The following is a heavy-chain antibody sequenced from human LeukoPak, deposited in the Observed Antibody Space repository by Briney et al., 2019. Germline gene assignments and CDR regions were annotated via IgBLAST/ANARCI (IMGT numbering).Heavy chain of an antibody. D-gene: IGHD6-6*01. V-gene: IGHV2-70*11. J-gene: IGHJ3*02. CDR2: IDWDDDK. CDR3: ARGSAEYSSSGVGAFDI. Sequence: ESGPTLVNPTQTLTLTCTFSGFSLSTTGMCVSWIRQPPGKALEWLARIDWDDDKYYSTSLKTRLTISKDTSKNQVVLTMTNMDPVDAATYYCARGSAEYSSSGVGAFDIWGQGTMVTVSS. CDR1: GFSLSTTGMC.